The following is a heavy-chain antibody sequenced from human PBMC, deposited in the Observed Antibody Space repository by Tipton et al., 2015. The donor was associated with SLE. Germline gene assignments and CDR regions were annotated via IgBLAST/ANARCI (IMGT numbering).Heavy chain of an antibody. Sequence: SLRLSCSASGFTFSSYAMHWVRQAPGKGLEYVSGISSNGGSTYYADSVKGRFTISRDNSKNTLYLQMNSLRAEDTAVYYCAKGQSAFDIWGQGTMVTVSS. CDR2: ISSNGGST. CDR1: GFTFSSYA. CDR3: AKGQSAFDI. V-gene: IGHV3-64*04. J-gene: IGHJ3*02.